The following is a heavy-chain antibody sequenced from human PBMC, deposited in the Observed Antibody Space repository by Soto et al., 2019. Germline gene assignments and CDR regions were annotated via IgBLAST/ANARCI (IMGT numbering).Heavy chain of an antibody. J-gene: IGHJ4*02. CDR2: VYYSGNT. CDR3: VRHGIRAGGSWLFDD. CDR1: GGSFSGYY. D-gene: IGHD6-13*01. V-gene: IGHV4-59*08. Sequence: SETLSLTCAVYGGSFSGYYWSWIRQPPGKGLEWIGNVYYSGNTNYNPSFKTRVTISVDTSKNQFSLNLTSVTAADTAVYYCVRHGIRAGGSWLFDDWGQGTLVTVSS.